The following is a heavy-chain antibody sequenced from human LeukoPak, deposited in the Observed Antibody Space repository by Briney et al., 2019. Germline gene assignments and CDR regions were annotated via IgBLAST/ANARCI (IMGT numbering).Heavy chain of an antibody. CDR3: ARDSRLRFIPFDY. D-gene: IGHD3-3*01. Sequence: GASVKVSCKASGYTFTGYYMHWVRQAPGQGLEWMGWINPNSGGTNYAQKFQGRVTMTRDTSISTAYMELSRLRSDDTAVYYRARDSRLRFIPFDYWGQGTLVTVSS. J-gene: IGHJ4*02. CDR2: INPNSGGT. CDR1: GYTFTGYY. V-gene: IGHV1-2*02.